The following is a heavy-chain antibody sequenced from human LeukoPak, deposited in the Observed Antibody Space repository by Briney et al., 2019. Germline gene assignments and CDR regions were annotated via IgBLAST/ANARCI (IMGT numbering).Heavy chain of an antibody. V-gene: IGHV1-69*05. CDR3: ARDYSSSWYWFDP. J-gene: IGHJ5*02. Sequence: GSSVKVSCKASGGTFSSYAISWVRQAPGQGLGWMGRIIPIFGTANYAQKFQGRVTITTDESTSTAYMELSSLRSEDTAVYYCARDYSSSWYWFDPWGQGTLVTVSS. CDR2: IIPIFGTA. CDR1: GGTFSSYA. D-gene: IGHD6-13*01.